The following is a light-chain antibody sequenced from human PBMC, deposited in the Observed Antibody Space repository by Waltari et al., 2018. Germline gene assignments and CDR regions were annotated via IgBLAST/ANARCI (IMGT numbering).Light chain of an antibody. Sequence: QSALTQPASVSGSPGQSITISCTGTRSDVGSYNLVSWYQQHPGKAPKLMIYEGSKWPSGVSDRFSGSKSGNTASLTISGLQAEDEADYYCCSYAGSSTVVFGGGTKLTVL. CDR3: CSYAGSSTVV. CDR2: EGS. CDR1: RSDVGSYNL. V-gene: IGLV2-23*01. J-gene: IGLJ2*01.